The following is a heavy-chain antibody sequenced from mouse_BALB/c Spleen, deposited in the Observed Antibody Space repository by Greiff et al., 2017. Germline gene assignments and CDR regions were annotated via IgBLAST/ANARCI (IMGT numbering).Heavy chain of an antibody. CDR3: AILPGFAY. Sequence: EVKLMESGPGLVKPSQSLSLTCTVTGYSITSDYAWNWIRQFPGNKLEWMGYISYSGSTSYNPSLKSRISITRDTSKNQFFLQLNSVTTEDTATYYCAILPGFAYWGQGTLVTVSA. D-gene: IGHD2-10*01. V-gene: IGHV3-2*02. J-gene: IGHJ3*01. CDR1: GYSITSDYA. CDR2: ISYSGST.